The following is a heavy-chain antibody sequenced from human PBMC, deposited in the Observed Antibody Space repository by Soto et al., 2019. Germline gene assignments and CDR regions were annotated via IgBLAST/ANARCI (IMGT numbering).Heavy chain of an antibody. J-gene: IGHJ6*02. CDR3: ARDQSFDRTYYYGIDV. D-gene: IGHD3-16*01. CDR1: GYPFTHYG. V-gene: IGHV1-18*01. Sequence: QVQLVQSGAEVKKPGASVRVSCKSSGYPFTHYGITWIRQAPGQGLEWMGWISPFNGNTYYRQQLHGRVTLTTETSTSTVDMELRSLRSDDTAVYYCARDQSFDRTYYYGIDVWGQGTTVTVSS. CDR2: ISPFNGNT.